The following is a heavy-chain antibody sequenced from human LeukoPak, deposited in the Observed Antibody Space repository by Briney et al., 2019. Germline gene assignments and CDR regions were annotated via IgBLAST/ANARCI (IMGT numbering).Heavy chain of an antibody. CDR2: INTGGEYT. CDR3: AKKGGGGYFDS. J-gene: IGHJ4*02. CDR1: EFAFSNYA. V-gene: IGHV3-23*01. Sequence: PGGSLRLSCAASEFAFSNYAMSWVRQAPGKGLEWVSGINTGGEYTYYADSVKGRFTIPRDKSKNTLYLQMNSLRAEDTAVYYCAKKGGGGYFDSWGQGTLVTVSS. D-gene: IGHD3-10*01.